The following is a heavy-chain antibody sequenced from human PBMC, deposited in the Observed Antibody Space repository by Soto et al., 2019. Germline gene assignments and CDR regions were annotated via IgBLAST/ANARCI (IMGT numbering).Heavy chain of an antibody. CDR2: ISYDGSNK. V-gene: IGHV3-30*18. Sequence: SLRLSCAASGFTFSSYGMHWVRQAPGKGLEWVAVISYDGSNKYYADSVKGRFTISRDNSKNTLYLQMNSLRAEDTAVYYCAKDRSGFVVVPARDYDPLTPIDYWGQGTLVTVSS. CDR1: GFTFSSYG. J-gene: IGHJ4*02. CDR3: AKDRSGFVVVPARDYDPLTPIDY. D-gene: IGHD2-2*01.